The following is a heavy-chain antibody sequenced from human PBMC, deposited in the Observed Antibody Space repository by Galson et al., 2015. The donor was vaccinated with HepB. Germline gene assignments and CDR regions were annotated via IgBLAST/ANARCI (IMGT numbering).Heavy chain of an antibody. Sequence: SLRLSCAASGFTFSSSAMHWVRQAPGKGLEWVAVISYDGSNKYYADSVKGRFTISRDNSKNTLYLQMNSLRAEDTAVYYCARAGEYSGYDSPPDAFDIWGQGTMVTVSS. J-gene: IGHJ3*02. D-gene: IGHD5-12*01. CDR2: ISYDGSNK. CDR1: GFTFSSSA. CDR3: ARAGEYSGYDSPPDAFDI. V-gene: IGHV3-30*04.